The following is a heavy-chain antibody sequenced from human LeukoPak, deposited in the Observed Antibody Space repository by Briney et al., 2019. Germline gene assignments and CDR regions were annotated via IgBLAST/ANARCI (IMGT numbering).Heavy chain of an antibody. CDR3: ARGNYYAMDV. J-gene: IGHJ6*02. V-gene: IGHV3-74*01. CDR2: INNDGTST. Sequence: GGSLRLSCAASGFTFSSYWMHCIRQAPGKGLVWVSRINNDGTSTSYADSVKGRFTIPRDNAKNTLYLQMNSLRAEDTAVYFCARGNYYAMDVWGQGTTVTVSS. CDR1: GFTFSSYW.